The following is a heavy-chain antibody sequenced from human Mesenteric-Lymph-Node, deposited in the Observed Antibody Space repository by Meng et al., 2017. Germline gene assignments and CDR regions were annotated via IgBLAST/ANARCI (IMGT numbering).Heavy chain of an antibody. V-gene: IGHV5-51*01. Sequence: GESLKISCTGSGYSFTSYWIGWVRQMPGKGLEWMGIIYPGDSDTRYSPSFQGQVTISADKSISTAYLQWSSLKASDTAMYYCARRMVRGVIVWYFDLWGHGTLVTVSS. CDR2: IYPGDSDT. J-gene: IGHJ2*01. CDR1: GYSFTSYW. D-gene: IGHD3-10*01. CDR3: ARRMVRGVIVWYFDL.